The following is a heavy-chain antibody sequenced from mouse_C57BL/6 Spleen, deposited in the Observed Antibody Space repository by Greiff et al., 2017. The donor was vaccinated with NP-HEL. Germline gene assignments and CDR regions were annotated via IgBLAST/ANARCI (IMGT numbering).Heavy chain of an antibody. J-gene: IGHJ1*03. Sequence: EVNVVESEGGLVQPGSSMKLSCTASGFTFSDYYMAWVRQVPEKGLEWVANINYDGSSTYYLDSLKSRFIISRDNAKNILYLQMSSLKSEDTATYYCARSPYYGSSYGYFDVWGTGTTVTVSS. CDR3: ARSPYYGSSYGYFDV. CDR1: GFTFSDYY. CDR2: INYDGSST. D-gene: IGHD1-1*01. V-gene: IGHV5-16*01.